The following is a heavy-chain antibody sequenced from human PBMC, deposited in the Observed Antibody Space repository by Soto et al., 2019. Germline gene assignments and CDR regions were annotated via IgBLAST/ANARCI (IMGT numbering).Heavy chain of an antibody. CDR3: ARARRYCGGGSCFSYYYYGMDV. D-gene: IGHD2-15*01. CDR1: GGSISSYY. CDR2: IYYSGST. V-gene: IGHV4-59*01. Sequence: SETLALTCTVSGGSISSYYWSWIRQPPGKGLEWIGYIYYSGSTNYNPSLKSRVTISVDTSKNQFSLKLSSVTAADTAVYYCARARRYCGGGSCFSYYYYGMDVRRQGPTV. J-gene: IGHJ6*01.